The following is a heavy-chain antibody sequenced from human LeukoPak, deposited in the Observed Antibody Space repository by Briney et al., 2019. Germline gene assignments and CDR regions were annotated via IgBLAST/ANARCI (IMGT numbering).Heavy chain of an antibody. J-gene: IGHJ4*02. CDR2: MSPNSGDT. V-gene: IGHV1-8*01. D-gene: IGHD7-27*01. CDR3: ARGPPNWGYDY. Sequence: ASVNVSCKASGYTFTSYDFNWVRQATGQRPEWMGWMSPNSGDTGYAQKFQDRVTMTRNTSISTAYMELSSLRSDDTAVYYCARGPPNWGYDYWGPGTLVTVSS. CDR1: GYTFTSYD.